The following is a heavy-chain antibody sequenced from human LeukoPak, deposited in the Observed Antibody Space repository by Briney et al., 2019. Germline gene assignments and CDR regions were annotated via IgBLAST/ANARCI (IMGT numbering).Heavy chain of an antibody. V-gene: IGHV3-7*03. CDR1: GFTFSSYW. D-gene: IGHD4-23*01. CDR3: ARDGDYGGDDAFDI. CDR2: IKQDGSEK. Sequence: GGSLRLSCAASGFTFSSYWMSWVRQAPGKGLEWVANIKQDGSEKYYVDSVKGRFTISRDNAKNSLYLQMNSLRAEDTAVYYCARDGDYGGDDAFDIWGQGTMVTVSS. J-gene: IGHJ3*02.